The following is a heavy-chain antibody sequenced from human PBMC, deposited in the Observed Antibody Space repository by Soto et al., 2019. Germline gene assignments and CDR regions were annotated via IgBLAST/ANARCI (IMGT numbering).Heavy chain of an antibody. Sequence: EVQLLESGGGLVQPGGSLRLSCAASGFTFTNYAMSWVRQTPGKGLEWVSTISGNGGSTYNADSVKGRFTISRDNAKNTLYLQMNSLRAEDTAVYYCAKERAARGLDYWGQGSLVTVSS. D-gene: IGHD6-6*01. CDR3: AKERAARGLDY. CDR1: GFTFTNYA. J-gene: IGHJ4*02. CDR2: ISGNGGST. V-gene: IGHV3-23*01.